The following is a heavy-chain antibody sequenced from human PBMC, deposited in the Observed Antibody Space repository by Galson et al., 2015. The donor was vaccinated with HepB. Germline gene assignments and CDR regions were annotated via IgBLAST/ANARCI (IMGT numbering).Heavy chain of an antibody. CDR3: ARDESGAVAGGKSDY. CDR2: ISSTSGYI. J-gene: IGHJ4*02. CDR1: GFTFSSCT. V-gene: IGHV3-21*06. Sequence: SLRLSCAASGFTFSSCTMNWVRQAPGKGLEWVSSISSTSGYIYYADSVKGRFTISRDNAQNSLYLQMNSLRAEDTAVYYCARDESGAVAGGKSDYWGQGTLVTVSS. D-gene: IGHD6-19*01.